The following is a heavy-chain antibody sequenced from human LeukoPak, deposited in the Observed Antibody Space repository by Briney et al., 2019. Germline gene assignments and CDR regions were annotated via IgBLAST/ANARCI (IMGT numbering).Heavy chain of an antibody. J-gene: IGHJ4*02. V-gene: IGHV3-30-3*01. CDR1: GFTFSSYA. D-gene: IGHD3-22*01. Sequence: GGSLRLSCAASGFTFSSYAMHWVRQAPGKGLEWVAVISYDGSNKYYADSVKGRFTISRDNSKNTLYLQMNSLRAEDTAVYYCARAHYDSSGYFDYWGQGTLVTVSS. CDR2: ISYDGSNK. CDR3: ARAHYDSSGYFDY.